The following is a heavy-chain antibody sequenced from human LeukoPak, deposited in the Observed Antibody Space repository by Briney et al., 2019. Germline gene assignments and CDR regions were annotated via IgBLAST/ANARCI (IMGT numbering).Heavy chain of an antibody. CDR1: GYSFTSYW. V-gene: IGHV5-51*01. CDR2: IYPGDSDT. D-gene: IGHD2-8*01. CDR3: ASTPGLNDPDAFDI. Sequence: PGESLKISCKGSGYSFTSYWIGWVRQMPGKGLEWRGIIYPGDSDTRYSPSFQGQVTISADTSISTAYLQWSSLKASYTAMYYCASTPGLNDPDAFDIWGQGTMVTVSS. J-gene: IGHJ3*02.